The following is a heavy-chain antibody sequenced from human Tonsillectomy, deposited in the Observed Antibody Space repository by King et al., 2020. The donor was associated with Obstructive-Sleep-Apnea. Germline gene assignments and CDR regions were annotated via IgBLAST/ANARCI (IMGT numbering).Heavy chain of an antibody. CDR2: INHSGST. Sequence: VQLQQWGAGLLKPSETLSLTCAVYGGSFSGYFWSWIRQPPGKGLEWIGEINHSGSTNYNPSLQSRVTITVDKSKNQFSLKLSSVTAADTAVYYCARVGLWGFDYWGQGTLVTVSS. D-gene: IGHD2/OR15-2a*01. V-gene: IGHV4-34*01. CDR3: ARVGLWGFDY. J-gene: IGHJ4*02. CDR1: GGSFSGYF.